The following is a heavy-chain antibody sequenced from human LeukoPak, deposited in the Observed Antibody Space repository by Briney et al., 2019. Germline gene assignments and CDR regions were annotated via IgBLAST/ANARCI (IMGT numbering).Heavy chain of an antibody. D-gene: IGHD3-9*01. CDR2: ISASGDNT. V-gene: IGHV3-23*01. Sequence: GGSLRLSCAASGFTYSTYVMSWVRQAPGKGLEWVSGISASGDNTYYADSVKGRFTISRDNSKNTLHLQMNSLRAEDTAVYYCAKGSGYDTDFDYWGQGTLATVSS. CDR3: AKGSGYDTDFDY. CDR1: GFTYSTYV. J-gene: IGHJ4*02.